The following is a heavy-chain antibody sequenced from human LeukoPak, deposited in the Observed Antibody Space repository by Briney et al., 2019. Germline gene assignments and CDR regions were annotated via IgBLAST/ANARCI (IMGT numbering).Heavy chain of an antibody. CDR1: GASMGSYY. CDR2: VFHTGST. D-gene: IGHD6-19*01. V-gene: IGHV4-59*01. J-gene: IGHJ3*01. CDR3: AREWQVAATWHVFDV. Sequence: ASETLSLTCIVSGASMGSYYWSWIRQPPGKGLEWIGYVFHTGSTYYNPSLKGRVTMSLDTSRNQVSLKLTSVTAADTAFYYCAREWQVAATWHVFDVWGQGTMVTVSS.